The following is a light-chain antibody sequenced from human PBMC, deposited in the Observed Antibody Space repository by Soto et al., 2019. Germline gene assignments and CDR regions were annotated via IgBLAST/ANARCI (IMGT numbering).Light chain of an antibody. J-gene: IGKJ1*01. CDR2: KAS. CDR3: QQYNSYSPT. V-gene: IGKV1-5*03. CDR1: QSIGSW. Sequence: DIQMAQSPSTLSASVGDSVTITCRASQSIGSWLAWYQQKAGKAPNLLIYKASRLESGVPSRFSGSGSETEFTLTISGLQPGDSATYYCQQYNSYSPTFGQGTKVDIK.